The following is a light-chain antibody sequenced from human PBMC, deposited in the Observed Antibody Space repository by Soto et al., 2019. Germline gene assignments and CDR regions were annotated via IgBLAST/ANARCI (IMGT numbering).Light chain of an antibody. CDR1: QSVSSN. Sequence: EILMMWPPATLSVTLRVRATRCYRASQSVSSNLTWYQQKPGHAPRLLIYGASTRATGIPARFSGSGSGTEFTLTISSLQSEDFAAYYCQQCNNWPRTFGQGTTVDI. V-gene: IGKV3-15*01. CDR2: GAS. J-gene: IGKJ1*01. CDR3: QQCNNWPRT.